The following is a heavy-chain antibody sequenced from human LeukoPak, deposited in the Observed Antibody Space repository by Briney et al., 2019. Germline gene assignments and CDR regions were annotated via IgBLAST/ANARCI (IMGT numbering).Heavy chain of an antibody. CDR1: GYTLTELS. Sequence: ASVKVSCKVSGYTLTELSMHWVRQAHGQGLERMGGFDPEQGETIYAQKFQGRVTMTEDTSTDTAYMELSSLRSEDTAVYYCARAYYYDSSGYYYGPYYYGMDVWGQGTTVTVSS. CDR2: FDPEQGET. D-gene: IGHD3-22*01. J-gene: IGHJ6*02. CDR3: ARAYYYDSSGYYYGPYYYGMDV. V-gene: IGHV1-24*01.